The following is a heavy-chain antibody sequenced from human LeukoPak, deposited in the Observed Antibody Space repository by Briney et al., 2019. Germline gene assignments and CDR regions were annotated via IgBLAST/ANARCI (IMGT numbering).Heavy chain of an antibody. CDR3: ARVISERYSSGWKPRLEWFDP. D-gene: IGHD6-19*01. J-gene: IGHJ5*02. V-gene: IGHV1-69*04. CDR2: IIPILGIA. CDR1: GGTFSSYA. Sequence: SVKVSCKASGGTFSSYAISWVRPAPGQGLEWMGRIIPILGIANYAQKFQGRVTITADKSTSTAYMELSSLRSEDTAVYYCARVISERYSSGWKPRLEWFDPWGQGTLVTVSS.